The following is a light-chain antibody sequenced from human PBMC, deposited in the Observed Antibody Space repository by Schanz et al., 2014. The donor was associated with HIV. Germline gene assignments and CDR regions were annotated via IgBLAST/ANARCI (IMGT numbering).Light chain of an antibody. V-gene: IGKV3-20*01. J-gene: IGKJ4*01. CDR2: GAS. CDR1: PGVLSH. CDR3: QQYGSSLVT. Sequence: EIVLTQSPGTLSLSPGERATLSCRAGPGVLSHLAWYQQKPRQSPRLLIYGASTRATGIPPRFSGSGSGTDFTLTISRLEPEDFAVYYCQQYGSSLVTFGGGTKVETK.